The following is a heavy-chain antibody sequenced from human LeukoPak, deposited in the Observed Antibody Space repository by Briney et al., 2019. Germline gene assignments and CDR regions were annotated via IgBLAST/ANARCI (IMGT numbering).Heavy chain of an antibody. D-gene: IGHD5-12*01. Sequence: GGSLRLSCSASGFNFNKYSMNWVHQAPGKGLEWVSSIRNSSTYIYYAQSVKGRFTISRDNTKKSLYLRMDSLRVEDTAVYYCARGYTDYDYPFDSWGQGTLVTVSS. V-gene: IGHV3-21*04. J-gene: IGHJ4*02. CDR2: IRNSSTYI. CDR3: ARGYTDYDYPFDS. CDR1: GFNFNKYS.